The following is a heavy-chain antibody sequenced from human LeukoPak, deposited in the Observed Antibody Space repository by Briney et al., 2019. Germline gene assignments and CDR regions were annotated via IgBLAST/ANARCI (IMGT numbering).Heavy chain of an antibody. J-gene: IGHJ4*02. V-gene: IGHV3-21*01. CDR2: ISSSSNYI. CDR1: GLSFSSYA. Sequence: GGSLRLSCEGSGLSFSSYAMGWVRQAPGKGLEWVSSISSSSNYIHYADSVKGRFTISRDNAKNSLYLQMNSLRAEDTAVYFCARGTLGAWGWWGQGTLVTVSA. D-gene: IGHD6-19*01. CDR3: ARGTLGAWGW.